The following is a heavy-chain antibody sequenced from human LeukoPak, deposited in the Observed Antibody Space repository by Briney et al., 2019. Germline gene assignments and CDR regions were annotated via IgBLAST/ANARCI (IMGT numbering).Heavy chain of an antibody. D-gene: IGHD3-22*01. V-gene: IGHV3-74*01. J-gene: IGHJ4*02. CDR3: ARALYYYDSSAYYPL. CDR2: INRDGSST. Sequence: PGGSLRLSCAASGFTFSSYWMHWVRQAPGKGLVWVSRINRDGSSTTYADSVKGRFTISRDNAKNTLYLQMNSLRAEDTAVYYCARALYYYDSSAYYPLGGQGTLVTVSS. CDR1: GFTFSSYW.